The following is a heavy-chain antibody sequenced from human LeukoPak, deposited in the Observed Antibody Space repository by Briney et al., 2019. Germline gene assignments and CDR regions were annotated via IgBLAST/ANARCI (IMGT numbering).Heavy chain of an antibody. Sequence: GSLRLSCAASGFTFSSYAMSWVRQAAGKGLAWVSSIRGGGGITYYADAMKGRFTISRDNSKNTVSLQMNSLRAEDTAVYYCAWDYVWGSFRHWGQGSLVTVSS. CDR2: IRGGGGIT. CDR3: AWDYVWGSFRH. V-gene: IGHV3-23*01. CDR1: GFTFSSYA. J-gene: IGHJ4*02. D-gene: IGHD3-16*02.